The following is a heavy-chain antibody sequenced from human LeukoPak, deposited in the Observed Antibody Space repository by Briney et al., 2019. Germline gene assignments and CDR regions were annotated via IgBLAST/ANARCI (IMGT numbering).Heavy chain of an antibody. J-gene: IGHJ3*02. D-gene: IGHD3-22*01. V-gene: IGHV4-59*01. CDR2: IHDSGST. CDR3: ARDYYDSSAFYYHDAFDI. CDR1: GGTISSYY. Sequence: SETLSLTCTVSGGTISSYYWNWIRQPPGKGLEWIGYIHDSGSTKYNPSLKSRISISVDTSKNQFSLKLRSVTAADTAVYYCARDYYDSSAFYYHDAFDIWGQGTMATVSS.